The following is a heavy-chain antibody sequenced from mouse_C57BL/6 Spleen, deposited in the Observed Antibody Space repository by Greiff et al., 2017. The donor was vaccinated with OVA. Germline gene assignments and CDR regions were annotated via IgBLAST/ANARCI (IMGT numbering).Heavy chain of an antibody. CDR3: ARWGNRYFDV. CDR1: GFTFSSYA. V-gene: IGHV5-4*03. Sequence: EVKLVESGGGLVKPGGSLKLSCAASGFTFSSYAMSWVRQTPEKRLEWVATISDGGSYTYYPDNVKGRFTISRDNAKNNLYLQMSHLTSEDTAMYYCARWGNRYFDVWGTGTTVTVSS. D-gene: IGHD2-1*01. J-gene: IGHJ1*03. CDR2: ISDGGSYT.